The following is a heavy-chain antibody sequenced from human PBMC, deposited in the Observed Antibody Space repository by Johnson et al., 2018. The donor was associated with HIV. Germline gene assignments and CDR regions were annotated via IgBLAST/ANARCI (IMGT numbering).Heavy chain of an antibody. Sequence: VQLVESGGGVVQPGGSLRLSCAASGFTFSSYGMHWVRQAPAKGLEWVSGINWNGGSTSYADSVKGRFTISRDNSKNTLYLQMNSLRAEDTAVYYCARLGLTDALDIWGQGTMVTVSP. CDR1: GFTFSSYG. CDR3: ARLGLTDALDI. V-gene: IGHV3-NL1*01. D-gene: IGHD2-8*01. CDR2: INWNGGST. J-gene: IGHJ3*02.